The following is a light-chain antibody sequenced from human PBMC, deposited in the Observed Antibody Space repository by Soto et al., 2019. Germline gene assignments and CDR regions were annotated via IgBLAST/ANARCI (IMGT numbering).Light chain of an antibody. CDR1: SSDVGAYNY. V-gene: IGLV2-14*01. Sequence: QSALTQPASVSGSPGQSITISCTGTSSDVGAYNYVSWYQQQSGKAPKLMIHEVSNRHSGVSNRFSGSKSGNTASLTISGLQAEDEADYYCSSYKTSRAYVFGIGTKVTLL. CDR2: EVS. J-gene: IGLJ1*01. CDR3: SSYKTSRAYV.